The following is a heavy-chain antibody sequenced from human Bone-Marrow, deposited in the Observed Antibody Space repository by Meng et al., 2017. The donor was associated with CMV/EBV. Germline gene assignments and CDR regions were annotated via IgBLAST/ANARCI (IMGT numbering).Heavy chain of an antibody. Sequence: GGSLRLSCAASAFTFSTYWMDWVRQVPGKGLAWVSHINPDGSTTNYADSVRGRFTISRDNAKNTLYLQMNNLRPEDTAVYYCVKNDRWSKFACWGQGTLVTVSS. CDR2: INPDGSTT. CDR3: VKNDRWSKFAC. J-gene: IGHJ4*02. D-gene: IGHD3-22*01. CDR1: AFTFSTYW. V-gene: IGHV3-74*01.